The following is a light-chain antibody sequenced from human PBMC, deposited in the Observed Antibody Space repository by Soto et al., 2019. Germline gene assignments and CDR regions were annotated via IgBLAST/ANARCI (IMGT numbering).Light chain of an antibody. CDR3: HQYDSWT. CDR1: QSVTSSY. V-gene: IGKV3-20*01. J-gene: IGKJ1*01. CDR2: GAS. Sequence: ILLTQSPGTLSLSPGERAALSCRASQSVTSSYLAWYQQKPGQAPRLLIYGASSRATGIPDRFSGSGSGADFTLTISRLEPEDFAVYYCHQYDSWTFGQGTKVDIK.